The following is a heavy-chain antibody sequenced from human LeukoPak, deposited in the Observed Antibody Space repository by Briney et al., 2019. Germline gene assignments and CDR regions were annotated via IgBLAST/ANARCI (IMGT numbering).Heavy chain of an antibody. J-gene: IGHJ5*02. CDR2: INPNSGAT. V-gene: IGHV1-2*02. CDR3: ARDVSGSWFVP. D-gene: IGHD3-10*01. CDR1: GYTFIDYY. Sequence: ASVKVSCKASGYTFIDYYIHWVRQAPGQGLEWMGWINPNSGATDYAQNFQGRVTLTRDTSISTAYMELSSLRSDDTAVYYCARDVSGSWFVPWGQGALVTVSS.